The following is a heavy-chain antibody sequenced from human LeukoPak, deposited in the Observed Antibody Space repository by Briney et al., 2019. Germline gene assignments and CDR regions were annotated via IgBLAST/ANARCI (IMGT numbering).Heavy chain of an antibody. Sequence: GASVKVSCKASGYTFTGHYMHWVRQAPGQGLEWMGWINPNSGGANYAQKFQGRVTMTRDTSLNTAYMELSRLTSDDTAVYYCARDSYYGDSRSLHFDYWGQGPLVTVSS. V-gene: IGHV1-2*02. J-gene: IGHJ4*02. CDR2: INPNSGGA. CDR1: GYTFTGHY. CDR3: ARDSYYGDSRSLHFDY. D-gene: IGHD4-17*01.